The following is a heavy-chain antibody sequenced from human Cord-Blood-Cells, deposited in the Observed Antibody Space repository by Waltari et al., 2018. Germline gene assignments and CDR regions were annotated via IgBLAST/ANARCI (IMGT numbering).Heavy chain of an antibody. CDR2: NNHSGSI. CDR3: ARGGSVAGNHYYYGMDV. J-gene: IGHJ6*02. V-gene: IGHV4-34*01. D-gene: IGHD6-19*01. Sequence: QVQLQQWGAGLLTPSETLSLTCAVYGGPFSGYYWSWIRPPPGKGLEWIGENNHSGSINYNPSPKSRVTISVDTSKNQFSLKLSSVTAADTAVYYCARGGSVAGNHYYYGMDVWGQGTTVTVSS. CDR1: GGPFSGYY.